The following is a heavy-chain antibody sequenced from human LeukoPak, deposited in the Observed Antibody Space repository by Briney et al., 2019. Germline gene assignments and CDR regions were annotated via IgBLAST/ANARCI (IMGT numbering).Heavy chain of an antibody. CDR1: GFTFSTSW. V-gene: IGHV3-7*01. CDR2: INEDGTIK. CDR3: ARDSGYNAFDI. Sequence: GGSLRLSCAASGFTFSTSWMTWVRQAPGKELEWLGNINEDGTIKNYVDSVKGRFTTSRDNAKDSLFLQMLSLRADDTAVYYCARDSGYNAFDIWGLGTMVTVSS. D-gene: IGHD5-18*01. J-gene: IGHJ3*02.